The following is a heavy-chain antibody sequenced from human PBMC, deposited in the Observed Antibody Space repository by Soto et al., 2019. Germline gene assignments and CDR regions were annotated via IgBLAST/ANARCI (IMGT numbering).Heavy chain of an antibody. V-gene: IGHV3-11*01. J-gene: IGHJ6*03. CDR1: GFTLSDYY. D-gene: IGHD6-19*01. CDR2: ISSSATII. CDR3: ARAVKQWLVGRDYYYYYMDV. Sequence: QVQLVESGGGLVKPGGSLRLSCEASGFTLSDYYMTWIRQAPGKGLEWISYISSSATIIYYADSVKGRFTISRDNAKTSLYLQMNSLRADDTAVYYCARAVKQWLVGRDYYYYYMDVWGKGTTVTVSS.